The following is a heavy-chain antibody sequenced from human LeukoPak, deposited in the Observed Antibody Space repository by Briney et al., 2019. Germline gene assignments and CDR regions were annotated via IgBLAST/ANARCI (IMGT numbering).Heavy chain of an antibody. CDR2: ITTGSSTI. V-gene: IGHV3-48*01. CDR1: GFTFSSHN. Sequence: PGGSLRLSCAASGFTFSSHNMNWVRQAPGRGLEWISYITTGSSTIKYADSVKGRFTISRDNTKSSLYLQMNSLRAEDTAVYYCVSLSNWRDFDYWGQGTLVTVSS. CDR3: VSLSNWRDFDY. J-gene: IGHJ4*02. D-gene: IGHD7-27*01.